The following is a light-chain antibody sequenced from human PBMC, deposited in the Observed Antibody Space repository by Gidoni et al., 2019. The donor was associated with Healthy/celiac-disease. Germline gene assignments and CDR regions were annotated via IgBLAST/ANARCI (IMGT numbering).Light chain of an antibody. Sequence: QSVLTHPPSSSGPPGQRVTISCSGSSSNIGSNTVNWYQQLPGTAPKLLIYSTNQRPSGVPDRFSGSKSGTSASLAISGLQSEDEADYYCAAWDDSLNGLYVFGTGTKVTVL. CDR3: AAWDDSLNGLYV. J-gene: IGLJ1*01. CDR2: STN. V-gene: IGLV1-44*01. CDR1: SSNIGSNT.